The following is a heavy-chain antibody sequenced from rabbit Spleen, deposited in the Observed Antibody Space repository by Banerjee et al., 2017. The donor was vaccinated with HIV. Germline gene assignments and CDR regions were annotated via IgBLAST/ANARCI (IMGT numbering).Heavy chain of an antibody. CDR1: GFSLSSNYY. CDR3: ARDLVAVIGWNFNL. D-gene: IGHD1-1*01. V-gene: IGHV1S40*01. Sequence: QSLEESGGDLVKPEASLTLTCTASGFSLSSNYYMCWVRQAPGKGLEWIACIDTGDGDTYFANWAKGRFTISKTSSTKVTLQMTSLTAADTATYFCARDLVAVIGWNFNLWGPGTLVTVS. CDR2: IDTGDGDT. J-gene: IGHJ4*01.